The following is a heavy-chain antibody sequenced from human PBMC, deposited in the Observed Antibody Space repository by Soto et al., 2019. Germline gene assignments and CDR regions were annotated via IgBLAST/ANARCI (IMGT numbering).Heavy chain of an antibody. D-gene: IGHD5-12*01. Sequence: QVQLVESGGGLVKPGGALRLSCAASGFTFSDYYMSSIRQAPGKGLAWVSYISSSSSYTNYADSVKCRFTISRDNAKNSLYLQMNSLRAEDTAVYYCASDYSDQMATIPPLDYWGQGTLVTLSS. CDR1: GFTFSDYY. J-gene: IGHJ4*02. CDR2: ISSSSSYT. V-gene: IGHV3-11*05. CDR3: ASDYSDQMATIPPLDY.